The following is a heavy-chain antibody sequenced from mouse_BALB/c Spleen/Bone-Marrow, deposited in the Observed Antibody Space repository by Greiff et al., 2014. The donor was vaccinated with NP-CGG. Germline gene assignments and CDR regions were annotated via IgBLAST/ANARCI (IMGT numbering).Heavy chain of an antibody. CDR3: ARSGKVRNAMDY. V-gene: IGHV1S137*01. Sequence: VQLQQSGAKLVRPGVSVKISYKGSGYTFTDHAIHWVKRSHAKSLEWIGVISGYYGDAIYNQKFKGKATMTVDKSSSTAYMELARLTSEDSAIYYGARSGKVRNAMDYWGQGTSVTVSS. D-gene: IGHD2-14*01. CDR2: ISGYYGDA. CDR1: GYTFTDHA. J-gene: IGHJ4*01.